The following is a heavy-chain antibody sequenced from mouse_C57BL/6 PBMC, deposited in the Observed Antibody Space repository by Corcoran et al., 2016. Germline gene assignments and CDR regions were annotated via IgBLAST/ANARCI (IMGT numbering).Heavy chain of an antibody. V-gene: IGHV1-42*01. CDR3: ARYQGGTGFAY. CDR1: GYSFTGYY. Sequence: EVQLQQSGPELVKPGASVKISCKASGYSFTGYYMNWVKQSPEKSLEWIGEINPSTGGTTYNQKFKAKATLTVDKSSSTAYMQLKSLTSEDSAVYYCARYQGGTGFAYWGQGTLVTVSA. CDR2: INPSTGGT. D-gene: IGHD3-3*01. J-gene: IGHJ3*01.